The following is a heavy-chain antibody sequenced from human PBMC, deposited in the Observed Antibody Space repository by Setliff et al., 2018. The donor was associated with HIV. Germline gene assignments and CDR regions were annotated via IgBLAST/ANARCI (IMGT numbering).Heavy chain of an antibody. CDR2: ILYSGINR. D-gene: IGHD4-17*01. V-gene: IGHV3-23*01. J-gene: IGHJ4*02. CDR1: GFKFDYYA. Sequence: HPGGSLRLSCSASGFKFDYYAMTWVRQAPGKGLEWVATILYSGINRDYADSVKGRFTISRDNSKKTVYLQMNSLRAGDTAVYFCARGKDYGAQEGFEYWGLGTLVTVSS. CDR3: ARGKDYGAQEGFEY.